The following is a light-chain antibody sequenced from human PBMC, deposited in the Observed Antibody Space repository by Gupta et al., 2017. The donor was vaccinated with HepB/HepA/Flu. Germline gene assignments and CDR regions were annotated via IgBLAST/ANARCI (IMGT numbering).Light chain of an antibody. CDR3: SSYTISSTLV. CDR1: SNDIGGDNF. V-gene: IGLV2-14*03. CDR2: DVT. Sequence: QSALTQPASVSASPGQSITLSCSGTSNDIGGDNFVSWYQQHPNKAPKVVLYDVTSRPSGVSGRFSGSKSGNTASLTISGLQPEDETDYYCSSYTISSTLVFGGGTKVTVL. J-gene: IGLJ2*01.